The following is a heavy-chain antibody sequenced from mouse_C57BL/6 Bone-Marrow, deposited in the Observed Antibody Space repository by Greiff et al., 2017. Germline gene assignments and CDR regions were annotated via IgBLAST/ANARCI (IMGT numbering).Heavy chain of an antibody. J-gene: IGHJ2*01. CDR1: GYSFTDYN. CDR2: INPNYGTT. D-gene: IGHD1-1*01. CDR3: GHYYGSSPFDY. V-gene: IGHV1-39*01. Sequence: EVKLMESGPELVKPGASVKISCKASGYSFTDYNMNWVKQSNGKSLEWIGVINPNYGTTSYNQKFKGKATLTVDQSSSTAYMQLNSLTSEDSAVYYCGHYYGSSPFDYWGQGTTLTVSS.